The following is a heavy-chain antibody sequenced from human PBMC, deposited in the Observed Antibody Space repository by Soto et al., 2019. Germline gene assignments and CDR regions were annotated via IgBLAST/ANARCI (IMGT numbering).Heavy chain of an antibody. CDR3: ARGQSDSAGSSFGRRMDV. D-gene: IGHD3-10*01. CDR2: TFVTGAT. J-gene: IGHJ6*02. CDR1: GEALGSGQSY. Sequence: QVQLQESGPGLVKSSETLSLICFVSGEALGSGQSYWNWIRQAPGKGLEWIGQTFVTGATKYSASLKRRVTISVDTSKSQISLTLTSVTASDSATYFFARGQSDSAGSSFGRRMDVWGQGNTVTVSS. V-gene: IGHV4-61*01.